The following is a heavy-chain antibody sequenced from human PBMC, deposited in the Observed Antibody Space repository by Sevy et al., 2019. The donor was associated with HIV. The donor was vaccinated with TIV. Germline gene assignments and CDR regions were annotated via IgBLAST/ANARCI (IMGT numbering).Heavy chain of an antibody. CDR2: SSPFTGSP. V-gene: IGHV1-18*01. Sequence: ASVKVSCKAPGYNFINYGISWVRQAPGQGLEWVGGSSPFTGSPNYPQKLQDRVTVTTDTATNTAYMELRNLRSDDTAVYYCGKCTLWVYDPTNRKCGMDVWGQGTTVTVSS. CDR3: GKCTLWVYDPTNRKCGMDV. CDR1: GYNFINYG. J-gene: IGHJ6*02. D-gene: IGHD5-12*01.